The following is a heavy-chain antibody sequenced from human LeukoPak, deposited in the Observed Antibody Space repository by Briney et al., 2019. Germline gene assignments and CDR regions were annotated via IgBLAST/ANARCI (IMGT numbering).Heavy chain of an antibody. J-gene: IGHJ4*02. CDR1: GFNFGDYA. CDR3: TREVGYVGMSAN. D-gene: IGHD6-13*01. CDR2: IRSKASGGAI. Sequence: GGSLRLSCTASGFNFGDYAMSWVRQAPGKGLEWVGFIRSKASGGAIEYDPSVDGRFTISRDDSKSVAYLQMTSLKTEDTAAYFCTREVGYVGMSANRGPGTLVAVSS. V-gene: IGHV3-49*04.